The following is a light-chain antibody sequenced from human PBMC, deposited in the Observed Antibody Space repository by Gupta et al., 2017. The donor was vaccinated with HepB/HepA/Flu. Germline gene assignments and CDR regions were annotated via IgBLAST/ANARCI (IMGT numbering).Light chain of an antibody. CDR3: QQYDYLVS. CDR2: DVS. J-gene: IGKJ4*01. Sequence: DIRLTQSPTSLSASVGDRVTITCQASHDINYFLNWFHQKPGKAPKLLIYDVSTLGTGVPSRFSGSRSGTDFTLTITSLEPEDIATFYCQQYDYLVSFGGGTKVDLK. CDR1: HDINYF. V-gene: IGKV1-33*01.